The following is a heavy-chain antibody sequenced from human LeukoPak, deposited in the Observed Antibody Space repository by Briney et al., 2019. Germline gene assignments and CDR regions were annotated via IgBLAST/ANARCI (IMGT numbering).Heavy chain of an antibody. J-gene: IGHJ4*02. CDR3: AKGPSLLSSGYYCRVFQRGMDDY. CDR1: GFTFSSYA. CDR2: ISGSGGST. D-gene: IGHD3-22*01. V-gene: IGHV3-23*01. Sequence: PGGSLRLSCAASGFTFSSYAMSWVRQAPGKGLEWVSAISGSGGSTYYADSVKGRFTISRDNSKNTLYLQMNSLRAEDTAVYYCAKGPSLLSSGYYCRVFQRGMDDYWGQGTLVTVSS.